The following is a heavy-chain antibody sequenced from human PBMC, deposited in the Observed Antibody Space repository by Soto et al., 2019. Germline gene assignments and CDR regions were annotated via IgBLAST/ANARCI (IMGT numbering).Heavy chain of an antibody. D-gene: IGHD1-7*01. CDR3: ATAGNWNYD. CDR2: ISGGSSYI. Sequence: EVQLVESGGGLVKPGGSLRLSCAASGLTFSNYNMSWVRQAPGKGLEWVSSISGGSSYIYYADSVKGRFTIFRDNAQSSLFLQMNSLRAEDTAVYYCATAGNWNYDWGQVTLVTVSS. J-gene: IGHJ4*02. CDR1: GLTFSNYN. V-gene: IGHV3-21*01.